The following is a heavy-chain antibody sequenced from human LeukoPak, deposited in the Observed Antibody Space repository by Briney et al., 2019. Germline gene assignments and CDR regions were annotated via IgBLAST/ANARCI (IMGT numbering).Heavy chain of an antibody. CDR2: IYSGGST. D-gene: IGHD6-19*01. J-gene: IGHJ4*02. V-gene: IGHV3-53*01. Sequence: GGSLRLSCAASGFTVSSNYMSWVRQAPGKGLEWVSVIYSGGSTYYTDSVKGRVPISRDNSKNTLYLQMHSLRAEDTAVYYCARTGPEQWLVFYHYWGQGTLVTVSS. CDR1: GFTVSSNY. CDR3: ARTGPEQWLVFYHY.